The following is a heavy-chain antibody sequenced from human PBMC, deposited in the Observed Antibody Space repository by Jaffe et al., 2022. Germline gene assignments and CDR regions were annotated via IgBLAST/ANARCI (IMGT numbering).Heavy chain of an antibody. D-gene: IGHD3-22*01. J-gene: IGHJ4*02. V-gene: IGHV1-69*08. CDR2: IIPILGIA. CDR3: ARDVGGNYYDSSGGGSPFDY. CDR1: GGTFSSYT. Sequence: QVQLVQSGAEVKKPGSSVKVSCKASGGTFSSYTISWVRQAPGQGLEWMGRIIPILGIANYAQKFQGRVTITADKSTSTAYMELSSLRSEDTAVYYCARDVGGNYYDSSGGGSPFDYWGQGTLVTVSS.